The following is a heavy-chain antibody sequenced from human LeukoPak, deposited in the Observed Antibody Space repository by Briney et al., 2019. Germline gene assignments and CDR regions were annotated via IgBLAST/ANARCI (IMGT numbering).Heavy chain of an antibody. CDR1: GGSISSSGYY. D-gene: IGHD3-3*01. CDR3: AREGYYDFWSGYHTSCYFDY. CDR2: IYYSGST. Sequence: SETLSLTCTVSGGSISSSGYYWGWIRQPPGKGLEWIASIYYSGSTYYNPSLKSRVTISVDTSKNQFSLKLSSVTAADTAVYYCAREGYYDFWSGYHTSCYFDYWGQGTLVTVSS. V-gene: IGHV4-39*07. J-gene: IGHJ4*02.